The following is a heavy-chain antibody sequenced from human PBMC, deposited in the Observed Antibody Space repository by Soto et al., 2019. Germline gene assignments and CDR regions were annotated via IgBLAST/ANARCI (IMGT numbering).Heavy chain of an antibody. V-gene: IGHV3-23*01. CDR1: GLTFSTHA. CDR3: AKSTGGIDGYNPDYSGMDV. J-gene: IGHJ6*02. CDR2: IGGSGTGGRT. D-gene: IGHD6-13*01. Sequence: EVHLFESGGDLVQPGGPLRLSCTASGLTFSTHAMSWVRQAPGQGLEWVSAIGGSGTGGRTYYADCMKGRFTISRDNSKKTVYLQMNSLRADDTAVYYCAKSTGGIDGYNPDYSGMDVWGQGTTVTVSS.